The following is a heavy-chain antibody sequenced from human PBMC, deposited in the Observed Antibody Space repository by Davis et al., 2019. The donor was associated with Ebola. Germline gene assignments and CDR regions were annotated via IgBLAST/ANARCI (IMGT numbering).Heavy chain of an antibody. CDR2: IYYSGST. D-gene: IGHD5-18*01. CDR3: ARLGTAMVFYGMDV. V-gene: IGHV4-59*08. CDR1: GGSISSYY. Sequence: MPGGSLRLSCTVSGGSISSYYWSWIRQPPGKGLEWIGYIYYSGSTNYNPSLKSRVTISVDTSKNQFSLKLSSVTAADTAVYYCARLGTAMVFYGMDVWGQGTTVTVSS. J-gene: IGHJ6*02.